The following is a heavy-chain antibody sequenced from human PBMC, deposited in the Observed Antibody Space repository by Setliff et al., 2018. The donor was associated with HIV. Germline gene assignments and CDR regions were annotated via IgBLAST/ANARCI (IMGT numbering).Heavy chain of an antibody. J-gene: IGHJ3*02. CDR1: GFTFSDYY. V-gene: IGHV3-11*05. CDR2: ISSSSTYT. Sequence: GGSLRLSCTASGFTFSDYYMSWIRQAPGKGLEWVSYISSSSTYTNYLDSVKGRFTISRDNSKNTLYLQMNSLRVEDTAVYHCAKGPYRQWRGTDSFDIWGRGTTVTVSS. CDR3: AKGPYRQWRGTDSFDI. D-gene: IGHD6-19*01.